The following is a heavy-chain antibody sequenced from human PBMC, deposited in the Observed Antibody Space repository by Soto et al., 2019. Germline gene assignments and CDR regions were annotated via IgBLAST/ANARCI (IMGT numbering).Heavy chain of an antibody. V-gene: IGHV1-58*01. J-gene: IGHJ3*02. D-gene: IGHD3-22*01. Sequence: SVKVSCKASGFTFTSSAVQWVRQARGQRLEWIGWIVVGSGNTNYAQKFQERVTITRDMSTSTAYMELSSLRSEDTAVYYCAAVAAPYYYDSSGYYGDAFDIWGQGTMVTVS. CDR3: AAVAAPYYYDSSGYYGDAFDI. CDR1: GFTFTSSA. CDR2: IVVGSGNT.